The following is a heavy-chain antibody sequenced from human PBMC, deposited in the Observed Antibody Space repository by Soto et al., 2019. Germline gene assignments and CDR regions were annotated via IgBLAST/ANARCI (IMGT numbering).Heavy chain of an antibody. CDR1: GFTFSSYG. D-gene: IGHD3-22*01. Sequence: PGGSLRLSCAASGFTFSSYGMHWVRQAPGKGLEWVAVISYDGSNKYYADSVKGRFTISRDNSKNTLYLQMNSLRAEDTAVYYCAKAWRYYDSSAPTDYWGQGTLVTVSS. J-gene: IGHJ4*02. CDR2: ISYDGSNK. V-gene: IGHV3-30*18. CDR3: AKAWRYYDSSAPTDY.